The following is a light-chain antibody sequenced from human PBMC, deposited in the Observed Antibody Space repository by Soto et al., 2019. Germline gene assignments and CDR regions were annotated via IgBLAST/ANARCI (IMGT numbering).Light chain of an antibody. CDR2: AAS. V-gene: IGKV3-20*01. J-gene: IGKJ1*01. CDR1: QSVGSNF. Sequence: IVLTQSPGTLSLSPGERATLSCRASQSVGSNFLAWYQQKRGQAPRILIYAASNRASGIPDRFSGSGSGSDFTLTISRLEPEDFAVYYCQQYGSPPWAFGQGSRVKI. CDR3: QQYGSPPWA.